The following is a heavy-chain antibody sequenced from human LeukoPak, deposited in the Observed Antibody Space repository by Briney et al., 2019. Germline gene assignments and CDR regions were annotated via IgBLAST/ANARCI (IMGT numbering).Heavy chain of an antibody. D-gene: IGHD5-12*01. CDR3: AREGRSGYDPMGY. CDR2: ISSSSSYI. Sequence: PGGSLRLSCAASGFTFSSYSMNWVRQAPGKGLEWVSSISSSSSYIYYADSVKGRFTIPRDNAKNSLYLQMNSLRAEDTAVYYCAREGRSGYDPMGYWGQGTLVTVSS. J-gene: IGHJ4*02. V-gene: IGHV3-21*01. CDR1: GFTFSSYS.